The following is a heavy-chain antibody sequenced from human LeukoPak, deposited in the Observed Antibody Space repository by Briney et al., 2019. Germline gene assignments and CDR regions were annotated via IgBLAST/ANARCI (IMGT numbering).Heavy chain of an antibody. CDR2: INPKSGDT. V-gene: IGHV1-2*02. CDR1: GYSFTSHY. D-gene: IGHD5-12*01. Sequence: GASVKVSCKASGYSFTSHYMHWVRRAPGQGLEWMGWINPKSGDTNYARKFQGRVTMTRDTSISTAYMELSRLRSDDTAVYYCARDPGGYFPPDYWGQGTLVTVSS. CDR3: ARDPGGYFPPDY. J-gene: IGHJ4*02.